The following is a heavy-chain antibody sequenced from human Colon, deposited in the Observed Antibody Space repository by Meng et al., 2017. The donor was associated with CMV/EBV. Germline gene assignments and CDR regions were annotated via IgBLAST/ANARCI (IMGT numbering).Heavy chain of an antibody. V-gene: IGHV3-21*01. D-gene: IGHD3-10*01. J-gene: IGHJ4*02. CDR3: ARDLWFGEGEDY. CDR1: GFTFSSYS. Sequence: GESLKISCAASGFTFSSYSMNWVRQAPGKGLEWVSSISSSSSYIYYADSVKGRFTISRDNANNSLYLQMNSLSAEDTAVYYCARDLWFGEGEDYWGQGTLVTVSS. CDR2: ISSSSSYI.